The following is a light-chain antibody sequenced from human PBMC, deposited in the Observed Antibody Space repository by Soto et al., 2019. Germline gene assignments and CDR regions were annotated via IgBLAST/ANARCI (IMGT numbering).Light chain of an antibody. CDR1: HSVTNY. CDR2: DAS. J-gene: IGKJ5*01. Sequence: EIVLTQSTATLSLSPGERATLSCRASHSVTNYLAWYQQKPGQPPRLLIYDASNRATGIPARFSGSGSGTDFTLTISSLEPEDCAVYYCQQRSNWPPITFGQGTRLEIK. CDR3: QQRSNWPPIT. V-gene: IGKV3-11*01.